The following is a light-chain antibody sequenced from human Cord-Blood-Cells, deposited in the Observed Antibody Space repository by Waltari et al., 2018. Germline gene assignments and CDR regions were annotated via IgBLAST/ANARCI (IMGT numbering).Light chain of an antibody. Sequence: DIVMTQSPDSLAVSLGERATINCKSSQSVLYSSNNKNYLAWYQQKPGQPPKLLISWAPTRESGVPDRFSGSGSGTDFTLTISSLQAEDVAVYYCQQYYSTPQTFGQGTKVEIK. CDR1: QSVLYSSNNKNY. V-gene: IGKV4-1*01. CDR3: QQYYSTPQT. CDR2: WAP. J-gene: IGKJ1*01.